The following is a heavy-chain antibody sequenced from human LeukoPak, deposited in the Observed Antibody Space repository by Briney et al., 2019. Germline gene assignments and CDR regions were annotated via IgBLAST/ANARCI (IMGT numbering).Heavy chain of an antibody. D-gene: IGHD3-22*01. CDR2: THHSGNT. CDR3: ARAPPRYDSSGYPTHYYYYGMDV. V-gene: IGHV4-59*02. CDR1: GDSVSGYY. J-gene: IGHJ6*02. Sequence: SETLSLTCIVSGDSVSGYYWNWIRQPPGKGLEWIGYTHHSGNTLYNPSLKSRVTTSVDTSKNQFSLKLSSVTAADTAVYYCARAPPRYDSSGYPTHYYYYGMDVWGQGTTVTVSS.